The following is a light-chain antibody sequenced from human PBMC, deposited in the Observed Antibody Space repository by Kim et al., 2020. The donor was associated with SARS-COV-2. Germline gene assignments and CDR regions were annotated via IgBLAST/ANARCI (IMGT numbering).Light chain of an antibody. CDR3: QKYDNWPLS. Sequence: VSQGQSATLPCRASQSVSSNLAWYNQKPGQPPSLRISGAYTRATGISARFSGSGSVTEFTLTISSLQSEDFAGYYCQKYDNWPLSFGGGTKVGIK. CDR1: QSVSSN. V-gene: IGKV3-15*01. CDR2: GAY. J-gene: IGKJ4*01.